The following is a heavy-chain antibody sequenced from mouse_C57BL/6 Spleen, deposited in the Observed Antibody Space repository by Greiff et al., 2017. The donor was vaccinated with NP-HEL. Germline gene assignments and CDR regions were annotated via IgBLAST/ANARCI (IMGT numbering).Heavy chain of an antibody. CDR2: IDPSDSYT. V-gene: IGHV1-69*01. J-gene: IGHJ1*03. D-gene: IGHD1-1*01. CDR3: ARPGSTYWYFDV. CDR1: GYTFTSYW. Sequence: VQLQQPGAELVMPGASVKLSCKASGYTFTSYWMHWVKQRPGQGLEWIGEIDPSDSYTNYNQKFKGKSTLTVDKSSSTAYMQLSSLTSEDSAVYCCARPGSTYWYFDVWGTGTTVTVSS.